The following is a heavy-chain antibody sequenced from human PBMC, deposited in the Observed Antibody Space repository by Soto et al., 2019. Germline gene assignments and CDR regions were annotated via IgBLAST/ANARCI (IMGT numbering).Heavy chain of an antibody. CDR3: ARMTCSGGSCYFYYYGMDV. CDR1: GGTFSSYA. D-gene: IGHD2-15*01. CDR2: IIPIFGTA. J-gene: IGHJ6*02. V-gene: IGHV1-69*01. Sequence: QVQLVQSGAEVKKPGSSVKVSCKASGGTFSSYAISWVRQAPGQGLEWMGGIIPIFGTANYAQKFQGRVTITAEETTSTAYMELSSLRSEDTAVYYCARMTCSGGSCYFYYYGMDVWGQGTTVAVSS.